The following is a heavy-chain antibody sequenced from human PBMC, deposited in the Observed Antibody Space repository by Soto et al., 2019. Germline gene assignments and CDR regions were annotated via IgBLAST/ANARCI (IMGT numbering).Heavy chain of an antibody. CDR3: ARASTGYSSSWYRY. D-gene: IGHD6-13*01. J-gene: IGHJ4*02. Sequence: PSETLSLTCTVSGGSISSYYWSWIRQRPGKGLEWIGYIYYSGSTNYNPSLKSRVTISVDTSKNQFSLKLSSVTAADTAGYYCARASTGYSSSWYRYWGQGTLVTVS. V-gene: IGHV4-59*08. CDR1: GGSISSYY. CDR2: IYYSGST.